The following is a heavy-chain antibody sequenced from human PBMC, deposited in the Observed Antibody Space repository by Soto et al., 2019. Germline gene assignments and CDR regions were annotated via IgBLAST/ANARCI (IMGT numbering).Heavy chain of an antibody. CDR1: GGSISSGDYY. J-gene: IGHJ2*01. Sequence: QVQLQESGPGLVKPSQTLSLTCTVSGGSISSGDYYWSWIRQPPGKGLEWIGYIYYSGSTYYNPSLKSRLTISVDTSKNQFSLKLSSVTAADTAVYYCARDRPGDRWYFDLWGRGTLVTVSS. D-gene: IGHD7-27*01. CDR2: IYYSGST. CDR3: ARDRPGDRWYFDL. V-gene: IGHV4-30-4*01.